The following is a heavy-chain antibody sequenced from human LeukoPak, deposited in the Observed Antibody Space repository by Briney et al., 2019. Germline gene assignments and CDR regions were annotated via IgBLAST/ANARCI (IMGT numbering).Heavy chain of an antibody. CDR1: GGSFSGYY. D-gene: IGHD3-22*01. CDR2: INHSGST. Sequence: SETLSLTCAVYGGSFSGYYWSWIRQPPGKGLEWIGEINHSGSTNYNPSLKSRVTISVDTSKNQFSLKLSSVTAADTAVYYCARLLTMMWSLGVDWFDPWGQGTLVTVSS. J-gene: IGHJ5*02. V-gene: IGHV4-34*01. CDR3: ARLLTMMWSLGVDWFDP.